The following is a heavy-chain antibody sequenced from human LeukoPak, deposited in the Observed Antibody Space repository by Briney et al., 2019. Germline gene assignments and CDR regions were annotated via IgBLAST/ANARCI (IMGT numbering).Heavy chain of an antibody. J-gene: IGHJ4*02. CDR1: GGSFSGYY. CDR3: ARGWDSYSPFDY. Sequence: SETLSLTCAVYGGSFSGYYWSWIRQPPGKGLEWIGEINHSGSTNYNPSLKSRVTMSVDKSKNQISLKLTSVTAADTAVYYCARGWDSYSPFDYWGQGTLVTVSS. V-gene: IGHV4-34*01. CDR2: INHSGST. D-gene: IGHD5-18*01.